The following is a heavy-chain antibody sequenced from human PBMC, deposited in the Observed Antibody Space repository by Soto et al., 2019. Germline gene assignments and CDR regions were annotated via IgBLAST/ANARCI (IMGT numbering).Heavy chain of an antibody. CDR2: ISGSGGST. D-gene: IGHD3-22*01. Sequence: EVQLLESGGGLVQPGGSLRLSCAASRFTFSSYAMSWVRQAPGKGLEWVSAISGSGGSTYYADSAKGRFTISRDNSKNTLYLQMNSLRAEDTAVYYCAKEGYYDSSGWGNDYWGQGTLVTVSS. J-gene: IGHJ4*02. V-gene: IGHV3-23*01. CDR1: RFTFSSYA. CDR3: AKEGYYDSSGWGNDY.